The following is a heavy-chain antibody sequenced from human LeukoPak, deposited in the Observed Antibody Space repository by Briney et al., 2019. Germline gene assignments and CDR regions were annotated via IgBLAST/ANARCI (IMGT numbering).Heavy chain of an antibody. CDR3: ADSSGRGDYYYMDV. Sequence: ASVKVSCKASGGTFSSYAISWVRQAPGQGLEWMGGIIPIFGTANYAQKFQGRVTITADKSTSTAYMELSSLRSKDTAVYYCADSSGRGDYYYMDVWGKGTTVTVSS. V-gene: IGHV1-69*06. CDR2: IIPIFGTA. J-gene: IGHJ6*03. CDR1: GGTFSSYA. D-gene: IGHD3-22*01.